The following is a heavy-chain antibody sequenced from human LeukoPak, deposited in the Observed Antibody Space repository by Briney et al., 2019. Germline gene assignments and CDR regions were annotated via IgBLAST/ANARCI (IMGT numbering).Heavy chain of an antibody. D-gene: IGHD2-15*01. Sequence: SETLSLTCTVSGGSISSYYWSWIRQPPGKGLEWIGYIYYSGSTHYNPSLKSRVTMSVDTSKNQFSLKLSSVTAADTAVYYCARGGCSGGSCYSRSWFDPWGQGTLVTVSS. CDR3: ARGGCSGGSCYSRSWFDP. CDR2: IYYSGST. J-gene: IGHJ5*02. V-gene: IGHV4-59*12. CDR1: GGSISSYY.